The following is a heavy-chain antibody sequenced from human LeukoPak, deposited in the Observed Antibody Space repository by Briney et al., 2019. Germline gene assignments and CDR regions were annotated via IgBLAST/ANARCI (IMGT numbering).Heavy chain of an antibody. J-gene: IGHJ4*02. CDR2: ISSSGSTI. V-gene: IGHV3-48*03. CDR3: VIVGGYSYGSYYFDY. CDR1: GFTFSSYE. D-gene: IGHD5-18*01. Sequence: PGGSLRLSCAASGFTFSSYEMNWVRQAPGKGLEWVSYISSSGSTIYYADSVKGRFTISRDNAKNSLYLQMNSLRAEDTAVYYCVIVGGYSYGSYYFDYWGQGTLVTVSS.